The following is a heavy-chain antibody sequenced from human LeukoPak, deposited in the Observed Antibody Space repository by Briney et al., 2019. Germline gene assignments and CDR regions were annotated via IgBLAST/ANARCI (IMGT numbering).Heavy chain of an antibody. Sequence: GGSLRLSCTTSGFTFSGAAMHWVRQAPGKGLEWVAVMSYDGSNTYYADSVKGRFTISRDNAKNTLYLQMNSLRAEDTAVYYCARGSAYYYDSSGYYTFDCWGQGTLVTVSS. V-gene: IGHV3-30*04. CDR1: GFTFSGAA. J-gene: IGHJ4*02. CDR2: MSYDGSNT. CDR3: ARGSAYYYDSSGYYTFDC. D-gene: IGHD3-22*01.